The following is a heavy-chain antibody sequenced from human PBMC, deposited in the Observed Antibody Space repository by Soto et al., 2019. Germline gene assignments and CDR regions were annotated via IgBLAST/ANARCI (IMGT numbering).Heavy chain of an antibody. CDR3: PRPPGYISDWYYFDL. Sequence: VSVKVSCKASGHTFIDYDMDWVRQAPGQGFGWMGRISPTGGGTNYAQNCECRGTRTWDTSLNTPSMHLSSLTSEDTPVYYCPRPPGYISDWYYFDLCGQGTMVTVSS. V-gene: IGHV1-2*02. D-gene: IGHD3-9*01. CDR2: ISPTGGGT. J-gene: IGHJ4*02. CDR1: GHTFIDYD.